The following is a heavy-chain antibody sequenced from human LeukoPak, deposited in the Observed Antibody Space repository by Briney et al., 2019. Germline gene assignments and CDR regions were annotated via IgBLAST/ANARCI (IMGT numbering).Heavy chain of an antibody. CDR2: INPNSGGT. V-gene: IGHV1-2*02. D-gene: IGHD5-24*01. CDR1: GYTFTGYY. Sequence: APVKVSCKASGYTFTGYYMHWVRQAPGQGLEWMGWINPNSGGTNYAQKFQGRVTMTRDMSTSTVYMELSSLRSEDTAVYYCARIRDGYNDAYDIWGQGTMVTVPS. CDR3: ARIRDGYNDAYDI. J-gene: IGHJ3*02.